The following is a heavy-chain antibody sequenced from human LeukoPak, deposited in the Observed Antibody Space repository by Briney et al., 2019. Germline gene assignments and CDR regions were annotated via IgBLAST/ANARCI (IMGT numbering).Heavy chain of an antibody. CDR3: AREHLVATIGWFDP. Sequence: PGGSLRLSCAASGFTFSSYSMNWVRQAPGKGLEWVSSISSSSYIYYADSVTGRFTISRDNAKNSLYLQMNSLRAEDTAVYYCAREHLVATIGWFDPWGQGTLVTVSS. V-gene: IGHV3-21*01. CDR1: GFTFSSYS. CDR2: ISSSSYI. D-gene: IGHD5-12*01. J-gene: IGHJ5*02.